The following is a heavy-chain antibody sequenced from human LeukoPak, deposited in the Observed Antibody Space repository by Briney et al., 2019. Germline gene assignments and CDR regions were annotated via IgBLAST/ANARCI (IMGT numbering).Heavy chain of an antibody. V-gene: IGHV1-2*02. J-gene: IGHJ3*02. CDR3: ARDRRRVLVAFDI. D-gene: IGHD6-25*01. CDR1: GYTFTGYY. Sequence: GSVKVSCKASGYTFTGYYMHWVRQAPGQGLEWMGWINPNSGGTNYAQEFQGRVTMTRDTSISTAYMELSRLRSDDTAVYYCARDRRRVLVAFDIWGQGTMVTVSS. CDR2: INPNSGGT.